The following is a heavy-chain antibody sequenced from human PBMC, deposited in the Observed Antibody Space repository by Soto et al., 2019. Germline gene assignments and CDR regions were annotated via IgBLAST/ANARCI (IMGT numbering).Heavy chain of an antibody. V-gene: IGHV3-23*01. CDR2: ISGSGGRT. J-gene: IGHJ4*02. D-gene: IGHD7-27*01. Sequence: EVQLLESGGGLVQPGGSLRLSCAASGFTFSSYAMSWVRQAPGKGLGWVSSISGSGGRTYYADSVKGRFTISRDTSKNTVYLQMNSLRAEDTAVYYCATILEEGGPWAPDYWRQGTLLTVSS. CDR3: ATILEEGGPWAPDY. CDR1: GFTFSSYA.